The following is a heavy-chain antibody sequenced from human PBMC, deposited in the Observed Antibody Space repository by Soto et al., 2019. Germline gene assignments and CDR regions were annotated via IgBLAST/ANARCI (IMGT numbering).Heavy chain of an antibody. CDR2: ISYDGSNK. CDR3: AKDVEYYDFWSGLWDYYYGMDV. Sequence: PGGSLRLSCAASGLTFSSYGMHWVRQAPGKGLEWVAVISYDGSNKYYADSVKGRFTISRDNSKNTLYLQMNSLRAEDTAVYYCAKDVEYYDFWSGLWDYYYGMDVWGQGTTVTVSS. V-gene: IGHV3-30*18. CDR1: GLTFSSYG. J-gene: IGHJ6*02. D-gene: IGHD3-3*01.